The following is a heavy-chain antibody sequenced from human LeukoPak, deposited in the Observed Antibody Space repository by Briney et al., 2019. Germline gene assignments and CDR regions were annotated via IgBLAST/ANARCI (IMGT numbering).Heavy chain of an antibody. CDR1: GYTFTRYH. D-gene: IGHD6-6*01. CDR2: INPSGGST. CDR3: ARARQLEGYRFDY. J-gene: IGHJ4*02. Sequence: GASVKVSCKASGYTFTRYHMYWVRQAPGQGLEWMGIINPSGGSTSYAQKFQGRVTMTRDTSTSTVYMELSSLRSEDTAVYYCARARQLEGYRFDYWGQGTLVTVSS. V-gene: IGHV1-46*01.